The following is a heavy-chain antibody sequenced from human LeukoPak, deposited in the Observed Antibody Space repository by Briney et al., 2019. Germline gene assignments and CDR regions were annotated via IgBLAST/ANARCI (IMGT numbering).Heavy chain of an antibody. Sequence: SQTLSLTCAISGDSVSSNSAAWNWIRQSPSRGLEWLGRTYYRSKWYNDYAVSVKSRITINPDTSKNQFSLQLNSVTPEDTAVYYCARDGRSSWSYYYYYYMDVWGKGTTVTVSS. V-gene: IGHV6-1*01. CDR2: TYYRSKWYN. CDR1: GDSVSSNSAA. CDR3: ARDGRSSWSYYYYYYMDV. J-gene: IGHJ6*03. D-gene: IGHD6-13*01.